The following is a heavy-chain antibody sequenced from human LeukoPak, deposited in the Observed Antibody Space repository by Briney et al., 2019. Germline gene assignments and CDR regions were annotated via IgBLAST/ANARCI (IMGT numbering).Heavy chain of an antibody. Sequence: PSVTLSLTCDVSGGSISSATTYYWGWIRQPPGKGLEWLGTFFCPGNVSSPPSLKSRTTTSVDTSKSQVSLKMTSMTAADTAMYYCAKREAVGGMRFDPWGQGTPVTVSS. CDR2: FFCPGNV. J-gene: IGHJ5*02. V-gene: IGHV4-39*01. CDR1: GGSISSATTYY. CDR3: AKREAVGGMRFDP. D-gene: IGHD3-16*01.